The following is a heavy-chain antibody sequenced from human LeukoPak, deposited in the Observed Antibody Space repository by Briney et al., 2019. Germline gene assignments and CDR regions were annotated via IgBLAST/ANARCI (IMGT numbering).Heavy chain of an antibody. V-gene: IGHV3-20*04. CDR1: GFTFDDYG. CDR3: ARYSSSSPPYYYYYYMDV. CDR2: INWNGGST. D-gene: IGHD6-6*01. Sequence: GGSLRLSCAASGFTFDDYGMSWVRQAPGKGLEWVSGINWNGGSTGYADSVKGRFTISRDNAKNSLYLQMNSLRAEDTALYYFARYSSSSPPYYYYYYMDVWGKGTTVTVFS. J-gene: IGHJ6*03.